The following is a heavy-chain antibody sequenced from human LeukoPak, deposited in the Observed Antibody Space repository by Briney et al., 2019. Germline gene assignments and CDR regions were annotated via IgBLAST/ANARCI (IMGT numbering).Heavy chain of an antibody. CDR2: IHTSGST. CDR3: AEETPPVRYFVYTPDY. Sequence: SETLSLTCTVSGGSISNYFCSWIRQSAGKGLEWIGRIHTSGSTSYNPSLKSRVTMSVDTSKNQFFLKLTSVTAEDTAVYYCAEETPPVRYFVYTPDYWGQGTLVTVSS. D-gene: IGHD3-9*01. J-gene: IGHJ4*02. V-gene: IGHV4-4*07. CDR1: GGSISNYF.